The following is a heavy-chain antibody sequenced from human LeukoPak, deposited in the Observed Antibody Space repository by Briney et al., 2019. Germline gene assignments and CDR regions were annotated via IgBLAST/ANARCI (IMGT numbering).Heavy chain of an antibody. J-gene: IGHJ4*02. V-gene: IGHV3-21*01. CDR2: ISSSSYI. CDR3: ARDPSNSSGWE. CDR1: GFTFSSYA. D-gene: IGHD6-19*01. Sequence: GGSLRLSCAASGFTFSSYAMSWVRQAPGKGLEWVSSISSSSYIYYADSVKGRFTISRDNAKNSLYLQMNSLRAEDTAVYYCARDPSNSSGWEWGEGTLVTVSS.